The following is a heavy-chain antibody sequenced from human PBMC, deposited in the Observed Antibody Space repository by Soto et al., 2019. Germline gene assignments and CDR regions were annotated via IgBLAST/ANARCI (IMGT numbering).Heavy chain of an antibody. J-gene: IGHJ6*03. CDR3: ARERSQLVPYYYYYMDV. CDR2: ISAYNGNT. D-gene: IGHD6-6*01. CDR1: GYTFTSYG. V-gene: IGHV1-18*01. Sequence: ASVKVSCKASGYTFTSYGISWVRQAPGQGLEWMGWISAYNGNTNYAQKLQGRVTMTTDTSTSTAYMELRSLRSDETAVYYCARERSQLVPYYYYYMDVWGKGTTVTVSS.